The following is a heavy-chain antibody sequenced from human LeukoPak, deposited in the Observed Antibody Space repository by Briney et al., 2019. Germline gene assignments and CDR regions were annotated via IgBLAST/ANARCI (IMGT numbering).Heavy chain of an antibody. CDR1: GGSISYY. D-gene: IGHD3-10*01. J-gene: IGHJ4*02. V-gene: IGHV4-4*07. CDR2: IYSSGS. CDR3: ARDRASGSGKYYFDY. Sequence: SETLSLTCTVSGGSISYYLSWIRQPAGKGLEWIGRIYSSGSNYNPSLKSRVTISADTSTNQVSLTLSSVTAADTAVYYCARDRASGSGKYYFDYWGQGTLVTVSS.